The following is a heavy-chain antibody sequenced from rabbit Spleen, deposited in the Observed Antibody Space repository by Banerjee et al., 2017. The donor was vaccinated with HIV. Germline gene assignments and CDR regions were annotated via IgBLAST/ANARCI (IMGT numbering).Heavy chain of an antibody. CDR2: IYTGSGST. CDR3: ARGIPYGYSGDTYPPYAMDL. Sequence: QSLEESGGDLVKPGAPLTLTCTASGFSFSSSYWLCWVRQAPGKGLEWIGCIYTGSGSTYYASWAKGRLTISKTSSTTVTLQMTSLTAADTATYFCARGIPYGYSGDTYPPYAMDLWGQGTLVTVS. D-gene: IGHD6-1*01. V-gene: IGHV1S40*01. J-gene: IGHJ6*01. CDR1: GFSFSSSYW.